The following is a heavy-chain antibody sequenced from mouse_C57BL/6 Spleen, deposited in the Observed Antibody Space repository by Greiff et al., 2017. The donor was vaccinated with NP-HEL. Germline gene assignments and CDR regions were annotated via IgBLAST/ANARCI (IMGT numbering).Heavy chain of an antibody. J-gene: IGHJ2*01. V-gene: IGHV1-52*01. CDR1: GYTFTSYW. Sequence: VQLQQSGAELVRPGSSVKLSCKASGYTFTSYWMHWVKQRPIQGLEWIGNIDPSDSETHYNQKFKDKATLTVDKSSSTAYMQLSSLTSEDSAVYYCATLYDGSSSYYLDYWGQGTTLTVSS. CDR2: IDPSDSET. D-gene: IGHD1-1*01. CDR3: ATLYDGSSSYYLDY.